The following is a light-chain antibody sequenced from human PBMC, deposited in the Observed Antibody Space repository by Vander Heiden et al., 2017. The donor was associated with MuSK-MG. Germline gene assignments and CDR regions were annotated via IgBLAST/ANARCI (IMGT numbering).Light chain of an antibody. CDR1: QSVLYSSNNKNY. J-gene: IGKJ3*01. V-gene: IGKV4-1*01. Sequence: IVMTQSPDPLAVSLVERATINCTSSQSVLYSSNNKNYLASYQQKPGQPPKLLIYWASTRESGVPDRFSGSGSGTDFTLTISSLQAEDVAVYYCQQYDSTPQTFGPGTKVDIK. CDR2: WAS. CDR3: QQYDSTPQT.